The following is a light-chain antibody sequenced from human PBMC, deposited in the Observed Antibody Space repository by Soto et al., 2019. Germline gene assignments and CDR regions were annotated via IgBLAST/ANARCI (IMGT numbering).Light chain of an antibody. CDR3: QQYSDSPPT. J-gene: IGKJ1*01. CDR1: QTISKD. Sequence: IVLTQSPGTLSLSPGERTTLSCRASQTISKDLAWYQQKPGQAPRLLIFGASDRATGIPDRFSGSGSGTDFTLTIDRLEPEDFAMYYCQQYSDSPPTFGQGTKVDIK. CDR2: GAS. V-gene: IGKV3-20*01.